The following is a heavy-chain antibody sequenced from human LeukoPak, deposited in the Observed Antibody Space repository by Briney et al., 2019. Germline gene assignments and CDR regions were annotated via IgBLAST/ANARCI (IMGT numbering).Heavy chain of an antibody. D-gene: IGHD3-16*01. Sequence: PGGSLRLSCAASGFTLSSYWMSWVRQAPGKGLEWVANIKQDGSEKYYVDSVKGRSTISRDNAKNSLYLQKNSLRAEDTAVYYCARDRMIRDYWGQGTLVTVSS. CDR3: ARDRMIRDY. CDR2: IKQDGSEK. V-gene: IGHV3-7*01. CDR1: GFTLSSYW. J-gene: IGHJ4*02.